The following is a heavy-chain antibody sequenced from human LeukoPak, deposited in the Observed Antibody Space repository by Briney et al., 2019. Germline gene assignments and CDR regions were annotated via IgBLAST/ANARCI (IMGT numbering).Heavy chain of an antibody. CDR3: ARARVTSIYYHDMDV. CDR2: ISSSSSYI. Sequence: KSGGSLRLSCAASGFTFSSYSMNWVRQAPGKGLEWVSSISSSSSYIYYADSVKGRFTISRDNAKNSLYLQMNSLRAEDTALYYCARARVTSIYYHDMDVWGQGIMVTVSS. V-gene: IGHV3-21*04. J-gene: IGHJ6*02. D-gene: IGHD4-17*01. CDR1: GFTFSSYS.